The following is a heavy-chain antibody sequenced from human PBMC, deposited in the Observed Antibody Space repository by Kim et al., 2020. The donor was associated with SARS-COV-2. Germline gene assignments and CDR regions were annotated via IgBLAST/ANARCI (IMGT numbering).Heavy chain of an antibody. CDR2: ISSSSYT. D-gene: IGHD1-26*01. CDR3: ACGSYAYYYGMDV. J-gene: IGHJ6*02. Sequence: GGSLRLSCAASGFTFSDYYMSWIRQAPGKGLEWVSYISSSSYTNYADSVKGRFTISRDNAKNSLYLQMNSLRAEDTAVYYCACGSYAYYYGMDVWGQGTTVTVSS. V-gene: IGHV3-11*03. CDR1: GFTFSDYY.